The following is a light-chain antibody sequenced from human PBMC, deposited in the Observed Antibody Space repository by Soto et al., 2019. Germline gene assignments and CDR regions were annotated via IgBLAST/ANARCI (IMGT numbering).Light chain of an antibody. J-gene: IGLJ2*01. V-gene: IGLV2-23*01. CDR2: EGT. CDR3: SSFVGPDTSVV. Sequence: QSVLTQPASVYGSPGQSITMSCTGTISDVGSYNSVSWYQHPPGKVPRLLIYEGTKRPSGVSNRFSGSTSGNTASLTISGLQAEDEADYYCSSFVGPDTSVVFGGGTKVTVL. CDR1: ISDVGSYNS.